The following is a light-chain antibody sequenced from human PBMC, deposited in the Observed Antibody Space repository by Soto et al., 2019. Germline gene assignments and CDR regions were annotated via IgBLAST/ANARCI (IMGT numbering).Light chain of an antibody. V-gene: IGKV3-11*01. CDR2: DAS. J-gene: IGKJ4*01. Sequence: EIVLTQSPSTLSFSPWERSTLSFMASQSVSSFLAWYQQKPGQAPRLLIFDASNRATGIPARFSGSGSGTDFTLTISSLEPEDFAVYYCQHRSSWPLSFGGGTKVDI. CDR3: QHRSSWPLS. CDR1: QSVSSF.